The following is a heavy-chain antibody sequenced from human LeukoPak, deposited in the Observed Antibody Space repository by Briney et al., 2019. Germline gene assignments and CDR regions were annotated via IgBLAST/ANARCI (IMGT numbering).Heavy chain of an antibody. CDR1: GGSISSYY. D-gene: IGHD3-10*01. CDR2: IYTSGST. V-gene: IGHV4-4*07. Sequence: SETLSLTCTVSGGSISSYYWSWIRQPAGKGLEWIGRIYTSGSTNYNPSLKSRVTMSVDTSKNQFPLKLSSVTAADTAVYYCARVLGDDYGSGSLWAPFDYWGQGTLVTVSS. CDR3: ARVLGDDYGSGSLWAPFDY. J-gene: IGHJ4*02.